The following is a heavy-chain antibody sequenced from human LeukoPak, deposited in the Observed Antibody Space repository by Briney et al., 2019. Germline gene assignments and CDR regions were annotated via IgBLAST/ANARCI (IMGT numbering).Heavy chain of an antibody. J-gene: IGHJ4*02. V-gene: IGHV1-2*02. D-gene: IGHD3-22*01. CDR2: INPNSGGT. CDR1: GYTFTGYY. CDR3: ARDPSPYYYDSSGYYFDY. Sequence: ASAKVSCKASGYTFTGYYMHWVRQAPGQGLEWMGWINPNSGGTNYAQKFQGRVTMTRDTSISTAYMELSRLRSDDTAVYYCARDPSPYYYDSSGYYFDYWGQGTLVTVSS.